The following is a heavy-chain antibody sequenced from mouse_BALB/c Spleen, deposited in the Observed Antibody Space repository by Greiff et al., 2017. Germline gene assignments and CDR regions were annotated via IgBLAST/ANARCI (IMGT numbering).Heavy chain of an antibody. CDR3: ARDPSYYDDAMDY. J-gene: IGHJ4*01. CDR1: GFSLTGYG. V-gene: IGHV2-6-7*01. Sequence: QVQLQQSGPGLVAPSQSLSITCTVSGFSLTGYGVNWVRQPPGKGLEWLGMIWGDGSTDYNSALKSRLSISKDNSKSQVFLKMNSLQTDDTARYYCARDPSYYDDAMDYWGQGTSVTVAS. D-gene: IGHD1-1*01. CDR2: IWGDGST.